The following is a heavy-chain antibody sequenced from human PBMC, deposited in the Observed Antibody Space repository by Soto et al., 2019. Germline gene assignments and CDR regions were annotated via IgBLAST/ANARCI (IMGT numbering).Heavy chain of an antibody. Sequence: QVQLVESGGGVVQPGRSLRLSCAASGFTFSSYAMHWVRQAPGKGLEWVAVISYDGSNKYYADSVKGRFTISRDNSKNTGYRQMNSLRAEDTAVYYCARSTLAAAKVFDPCCQGTLVIVSS. V-gene: IGHV3-30-3*01. CDR1: GFTFSSYA. CDR2: ISYDGSNK. CDR3: ARSTLAAAKVFDP. D-gene: IGHD5-18*01. J-gene: IGHJ5*02.